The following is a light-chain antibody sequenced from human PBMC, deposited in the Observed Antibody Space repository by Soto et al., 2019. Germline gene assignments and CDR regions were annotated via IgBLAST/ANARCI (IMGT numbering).Light chain of an antibody. CDR1: QTISNF. CDR2: TAS. CDR3: QQSFSTLVT. Sequence: DIQMTQSPSSLSASVGDRVTITCRASQTISNFLNWYQQKPGKAPKLLIYTASGLQSGVPVRFSGSGSGTDFTLTISSLQPEDFATYYCQQSFSTLVTFGQGTRLEIK. J-gene: IGKJ5*01. V-gene: IGKV1-39*01.